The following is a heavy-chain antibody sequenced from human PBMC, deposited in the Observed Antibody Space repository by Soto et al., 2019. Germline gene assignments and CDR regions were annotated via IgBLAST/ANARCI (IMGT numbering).Heavy chain of an antibody. CDR1: GFTFSSYW. CDR2: IKEDGSDM. V-gene: IGHV3-7*01. J-gene: IGHJ4*02. D-gene: IGHD3-3*01. Sequence: EVQLVESGGGLVQPGGSLRLSCAASGFTFSSYWMSWVRQAPGKGLEWVANIKEDGSDMYYVDSVQGRFPISRDNAKNSLYLQMNSLRAEDTAVYYCATEVWVYYDFWSGYSDYWGQGTLVTVSS. CDR3: ATEVWVYYDFWSGYSDY.